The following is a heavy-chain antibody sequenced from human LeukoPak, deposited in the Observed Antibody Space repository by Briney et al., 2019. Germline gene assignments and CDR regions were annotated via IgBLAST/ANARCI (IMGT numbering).Heavy chain of an antibody. CDR2: INHSGSS. D-gene: IGHD1-26*01. J-gene: IGHJ4*02. CDR1: GESLSGYY. V-gene: IGHV4-34*01. Sequence: SETLSLTCDVYGESLSGYYWSWIRQPPGKGLEWIGGINHSGSSNYNPSLKSRVTILVDTSKNQFSLNLSSVTAADTAVYYCARAPRGSYDYWGQGTQVTVSS. CDR3: ARAPRGSYDY.